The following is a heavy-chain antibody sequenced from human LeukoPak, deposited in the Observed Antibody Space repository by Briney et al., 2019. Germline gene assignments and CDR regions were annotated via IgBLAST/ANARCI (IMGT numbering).Heavy chain of an antibody. V-gene: IGHV4-34*01. D-gene: IGHD3-10*01. Sequence: PSETLSLTYAVYGGSFSGYYWTWIRQPPGKGLEWIGEINHSGSTNYDPSLRRRVTISVDTSKNQFSLRLSSVNAADTAVYYCARRRGDGLGTYYIKYYYDYYMDVWDKETTVTVSS. CDR1: GGSFSGYY. J-gene: IGHJ6*03. CDR2: INHSGST. CDR3: ARRRGDGLGTYYIKYYYDYYMDV.